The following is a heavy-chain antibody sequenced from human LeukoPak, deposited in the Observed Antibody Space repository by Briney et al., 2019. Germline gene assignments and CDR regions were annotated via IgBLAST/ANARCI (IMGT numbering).Heavy chain of an antibody. J-gene: IGHJ4*02. CDR3: VRDKTTVTTFDY. Sequence: GGSLRLSCAASGFTFNDYWMHWVRQAPGKGLVWVSRVNPDGSIRGYADSVKGRFTISRDIAQNTVYLQMSGLRADDTAVYYCVRDKTTVTTFDYWGQGALVTVSS. V-gene: IGHV3-74*01. CDR1: GFTFNDYW. CDR2: VNPDGSIR. D-gene: IGHD4-17*01.